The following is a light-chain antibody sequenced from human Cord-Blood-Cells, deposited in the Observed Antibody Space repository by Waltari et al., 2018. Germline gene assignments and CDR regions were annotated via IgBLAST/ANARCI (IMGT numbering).Light chain of an antibody. Sequence: DIQMTQSPSSLSASVGDRVTITCRASQSISSYFNWYQQKPGKAPKLQIYAASSLQSGVPSRFSGSGSGTDFTLTISSLQPEDFATYYCQQSYSTPFTFGPGTKVDIK. CDR1: QSISSY. J-gene: IGKJ3*01. CDR2: AAS. V-gene: IGKV1-39*01. CDR3: QQSYSTPFT.